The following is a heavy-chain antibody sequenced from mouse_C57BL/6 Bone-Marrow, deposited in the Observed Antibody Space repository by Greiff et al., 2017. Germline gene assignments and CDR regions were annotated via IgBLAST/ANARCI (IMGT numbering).Heavy chain of an antibody. CDR3: ARSPTIYYYGSPYFDY. Sequence: QVQLQQPGAELVKPGASVKMSCKASGYTFTSYWITWVKQRPGQGLEWIGDIYPGSGSTNYNEKFKSKATLTVDTSSSTAYMQLSSLTSEDSAVYYCARSPTIYYYGSPYFDYWGQGTTITVSS. CDR1: GYTFTSYW. V-gene: IGHV1-55*01. D-gene: IGHD1-1*01. J-gene: IGHJ2*01. CDR2: IYPGSGST.